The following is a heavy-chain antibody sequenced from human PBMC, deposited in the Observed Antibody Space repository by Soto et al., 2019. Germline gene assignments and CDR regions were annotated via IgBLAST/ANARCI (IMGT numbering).Heavy chain of an antibody. CDR3: ARGGWSGLWFGEDIDY. D-gene: IGHD3-10*01. V-gene: IGHV1-2*02. CDR2: INPNSGGT. J-gene: IGHJ4*02. Sequence: QVQLVQSGAEVKKPGASVKVSCKASGYTFTGYYMHWVRQAPGQGLEWMGWINPNSGGTNYAQKFHGGVTMTRDTSISTAYMELRRLRSDDTAVYYCARGGWSGLWFGEDIDYWGQGTLVTVSS. CDR1: GYTFTGYY.